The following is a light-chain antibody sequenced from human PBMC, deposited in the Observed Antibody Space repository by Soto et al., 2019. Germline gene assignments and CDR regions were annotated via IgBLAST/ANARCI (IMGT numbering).Light chain of an antibody. CDR2: ENN. J-gene: IGLJ7*01. V-gene: IGLV1-51*02. Sequence: QSVLTQPPSLSAAPGQKVTISCSGSSSNIGNNYVSWYQQLPGTAPKLLIYENNRRPSGIPDRFSGPKSGTSATLVITGLQTGDEADYYCGTWDSSLSAVFGGGTQLTVL. CDR3: GTWDSSLSAV. CDR1: SSNIGNNY.